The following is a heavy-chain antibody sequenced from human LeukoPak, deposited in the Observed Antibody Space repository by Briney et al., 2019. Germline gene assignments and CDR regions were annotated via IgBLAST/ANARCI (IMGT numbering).Heavy chain of an antibody. D-gene: IGHD2-2*01. CDR2: IIPIFGTA. CDR1: GGTFSSYA. J-gene: IGHJ5*02. CDR3: ASPTYCSSTSCYDRWFDP. Sequence: EASVKVSCXASGGTFSSYAISWVRQAPGQGLEWMGGIIPIFGTANYAQKFQGRVTITADESTSTAYMELSSLRSEDTAVYYCASPTYCSSTSCYDRWFDPWGQGTLVTVSS. V-gene: IGHV1-69*13.